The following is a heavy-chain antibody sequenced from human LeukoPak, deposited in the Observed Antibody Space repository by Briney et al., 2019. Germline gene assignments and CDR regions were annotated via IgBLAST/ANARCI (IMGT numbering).Heavy chain of an antibody. V-gene: IGHV4-4*02. J-gene: IGHJ4*02. D-gene: IGHD1-26*01. CDR1: GGSINSGDW. CDR2: IYHDGNT. CDR3: ASNQGMGAYFDS. Sequence: SETLSLTCGVSGGSINSGDWWTGVRQPPGKGLEWIGEIYHDGNTYYNPSLESRVTISVDKSKNQFSLTLSSVTAADTAVYYCASNQGMGAYFDSWGQGTLVTVSS.